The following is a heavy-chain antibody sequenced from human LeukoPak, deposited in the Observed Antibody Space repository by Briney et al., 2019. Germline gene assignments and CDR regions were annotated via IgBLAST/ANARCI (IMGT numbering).Heavy chain of an antibody. V-gene: IGHV3-23*01. CDR3: ITHYYASGSYSNR. CDR2: ISPSGSIS. J-gene: IGHJ4*02. CDR1: GFTFSSHG. D-gene: IGHD3-10*01. Sequence: PGGSLRLSCAASGFTFSSHGINWVRQAPGKGLEWVSGISPSGSISYYADSVKGRFTISRDNSKNTVSLQMNSLKTEDTAVYYCITHYYASGSYSNRGGQGTLVTVSS.